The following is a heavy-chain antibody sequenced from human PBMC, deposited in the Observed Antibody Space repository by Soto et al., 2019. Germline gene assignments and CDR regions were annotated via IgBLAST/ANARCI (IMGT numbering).Heavy chain of an antibody. J-gene: IGHJ5*02. CDR1: GFTLTSYA. V-gene: IGHV3-23*01. Sequence: GGSLRLSCAASGFTLTSYAMSWVRQAPGKGLEWVSAISGSGGSTYYADSVKGRFTISRDNSKNTLYLQMNSLRAEDTAVYYCAKSHLGQLDPWFDPWGQGTLVTVSS. CDR3: AKSHLGQLDPWFDP. D-gene: IGHD6-6*01. CDR2: ISGSGGST.